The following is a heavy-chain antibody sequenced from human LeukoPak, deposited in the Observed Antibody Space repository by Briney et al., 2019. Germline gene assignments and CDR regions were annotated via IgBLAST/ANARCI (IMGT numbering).Heavy chain of an antibody. V-gene: IGHV1-69*13. CDR3: ARVADCSGGSCYSGPYRDDY. D-gene: IGHD2-15*01. CDR2: IIPIFGTT. J-gene: IGHJ4*02. CDR1: GGTFSSYA. Sequence: GASVKVSCKASGGTFSSYAISWVRQAPGQGLEWMGGIIPIFGTTNYAQKFQGRVTITADESTSTAYMELSSLRSEDTAVYYCARVADCSGGSCYSGPYRDDYWGQGTLVTVSS.